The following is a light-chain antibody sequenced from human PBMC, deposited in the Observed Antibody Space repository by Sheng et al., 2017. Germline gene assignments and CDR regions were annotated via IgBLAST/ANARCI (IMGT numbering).Light chain of an antibody. CDR2: DAS. J-gene: IGKJ5*01. CDR3: HQFDSLPPT. CDR1: QDISNY. Sequence: DIQLTQSPSSLSASVGDRVTITCQASQDISNYLSWFQQKPGKAPKLLIYDASNLETEVPSRFXGSGSGXDFTFIISNLQPEDIATYYCHQFDSLPPTFGQGTRLEI. V-gene: IGKV1-33*01.